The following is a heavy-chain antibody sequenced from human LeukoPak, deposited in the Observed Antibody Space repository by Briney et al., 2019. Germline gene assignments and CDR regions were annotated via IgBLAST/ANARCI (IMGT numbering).Heavy chain of an antibody. CDR3: ARRSGAYSHPYDY. J-gene: IGHJ4*02. V-gene: IGHV3-53*01. CDR1: GFTVSSNS. CDR2: IYSDNT. D-gene: IGHD4/OR15-4a*01. Sequence: GGSLRLSCTDSGFTVSSNSMSGVRQAPGKGLEWVSFIYSDNTHYSDSVKGRFTISRDNSKNTLYLQMNSLRAEDTAVYYCARRSGAYSHPYDYWGQGTLVTLSS.